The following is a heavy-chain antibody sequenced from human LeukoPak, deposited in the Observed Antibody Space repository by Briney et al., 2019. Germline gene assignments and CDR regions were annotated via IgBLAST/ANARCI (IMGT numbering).Heavy chain of an antibody. Sequence: GGSLRLSCAASGFTFSDYYMSWIRQAPGKGLGWVSYISSSGSTIYYADSVKGRFTISRDNAKNSLYLQMNSLRAEDTAVYYCARGRSPSYDFWSGYLGGFDYWGQGTLVTVSS. CDR2: ISSSGSTI. D-gene: IGHD3-3*01. J-gene: IGHJ4*02. CDR3: ARGRSPSYDFWSGYLGGFDY. CDR1: GFTFSDYY. V-gene: IGHV3-11*04.